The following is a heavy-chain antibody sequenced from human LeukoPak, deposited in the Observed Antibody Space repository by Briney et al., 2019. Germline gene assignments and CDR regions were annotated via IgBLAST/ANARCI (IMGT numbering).Heavy chain of an antibody. V-gene: IGHV4-34*01. Sequence: KPSETLSLTCAVYGGSFSGYYWSWIRQPPGKGLEWIGEINHSGSTNYNPSLKSRVTISVDTSKNQFSLKLSSVTAADTAVYYCARGPFGVVIMNWFDPWGQGTLVTVSS. D-gene: IGHD3-3*01. CDR3: ARGPFGVVIMNWFDP. CDR2: INHSGST. CDR1: GGSFSGYY. J-gene: IGHJ5*02.